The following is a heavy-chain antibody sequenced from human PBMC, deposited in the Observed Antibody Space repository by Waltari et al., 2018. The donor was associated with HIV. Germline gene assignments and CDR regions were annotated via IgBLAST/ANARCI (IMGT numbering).Heavy chain of an antibody. CDR3: ARITLDSGSYPPIGAFDI. J-gene: IGHJ3*02. CDR2: IYSGGST. V-gene: IGHV3-53*01. CDR1: GFTVSSNY. Sequence: EVQLVESGGGLIQPGGSLRLSCAASGFTVSSNYMSWLRQAPREGLEWVSVIYSGGSTYYADSVKGLFTISRDNSKNTLYLQMNSLRAEDTAVYYCARITLDSGSYPPIGAFDIWGQGTMVTVSS. D-gene: IGHD1-26*01.